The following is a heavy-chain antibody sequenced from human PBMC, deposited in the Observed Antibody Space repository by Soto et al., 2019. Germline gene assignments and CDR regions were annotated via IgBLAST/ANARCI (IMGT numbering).Heavy chain of an antibody. V-gene: IGHV2-5*02. J-gene: IGHJ4*02. CDR1: GFSLTTSGVG. CDR2: IYWDDDK. CDR3: AHRVLRALFLLVTTTAIYFDF. Sequence: QITLNESGPTVVKPTETLTLTCTFSGFSLTTSGVGVGWVRQSPGKAPEWLAFIYWDDDKRYSTSLKSRLTLTKETDKNQVVMTMANVDPADTATYSCAHRVLRALFLLVTTTAIYFDFWGQGTPVVVSS. D-gene: IGHD5-18*01.